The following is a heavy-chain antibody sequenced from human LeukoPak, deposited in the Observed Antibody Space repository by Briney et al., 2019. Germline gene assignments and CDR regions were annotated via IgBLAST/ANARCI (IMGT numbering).Heavy chain of an antibody. CDR2: IKQDGSEK. Sequence: PGGSLRLSCAASGFTFSSYWMSWVRQAPGKGLEWVANIKQDGSEKYYVDSVKGRFTISRDNAKNSLYLQMNSLRAEDTAVYYCARLLYDYVWGSYFDYWGQGPLVTVSS. CDR3: ARLLYDYVWGSYFDY. V-gene: IGHV3-7*01. D-gene: IGHD3-16*01. J-gene: IGHJ4*02. CDR1: GFTFSSYW.